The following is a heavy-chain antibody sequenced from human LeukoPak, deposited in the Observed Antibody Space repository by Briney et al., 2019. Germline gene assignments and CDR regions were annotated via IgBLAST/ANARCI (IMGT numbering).Heavy chain of an antibody. CDR2: IYYSGST. CDR3: ARHGFYYASGPLFDY. D-gene: IGHD3-10*01. J-gene: IGHJ4*02. Sequence: SETLSLTCIVSGDSINRNSNYWGWLRQPPGRELEWIGSIYYSGSTYYNPSLKSRVTISADASKHRFSLRLSSVTATDTAVYYCARHGFYYASGPLFDYWGQGILVTVSS. V-gene: IGHV4-39*02. CDR1: GDSINRNSNY.